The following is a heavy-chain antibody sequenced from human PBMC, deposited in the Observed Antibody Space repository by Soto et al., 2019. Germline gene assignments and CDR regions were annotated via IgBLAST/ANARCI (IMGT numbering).Heavy chain of an antibody. CDR2: IIPIFRTP. Sequence: VLLVQSGAEVKQPGSSVKVSCKASGGTISTYAITWVRQAPGQGLEWVGGIIPIFRTPNYAQNLQGRVTMTADESTSTAYMELSNLRSEDTAVYYCARGDGDNNAFEIWGQGTVVTVSS. D-gene: IGHD1-20*01. CDR1: GGTISTYA. J-gene: IGHJ3*02. CDR3: ARGDGDNNAFEI. V-gene: IGHV1-69*12.